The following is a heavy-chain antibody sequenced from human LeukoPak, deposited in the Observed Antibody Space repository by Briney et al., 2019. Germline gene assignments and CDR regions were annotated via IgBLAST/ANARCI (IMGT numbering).Heavy chain of an antibody. J-gene: IGHJ4*02. CDR2: IRSDGRNK. V-gene: IGHV3-30*02. CDR1: GFTFSSYA. CDR3: AKDREIQTVVTPFDY. D-gene: IGHD4-23*01. Sequence: GGSLRLSCAASGFTFSSYAMHWVRQAPGKGLEWVTYIRSDGRNKNYADFVKGRFTISRDNSKNTLYLQMNSLRADDTAVYYCAKDREIQTVVTPFDYWGQGTLVTVPS.